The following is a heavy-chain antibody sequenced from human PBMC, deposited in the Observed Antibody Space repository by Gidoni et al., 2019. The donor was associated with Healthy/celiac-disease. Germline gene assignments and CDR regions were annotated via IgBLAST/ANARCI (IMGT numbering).Heavy chain of an antibody. J-gene: IGHJ4*02. D-gene: IGHD3-10*01. CDR2: ISGSGGST. CDR1: GFTFSSYA. Sequence: EVQLLESGGGLVQPGGSLRLSCAASGFTFSSYAMSWVRQAPGKGLEWVSAISGSGGSTYYADSVKGRFTISRDNSKNTLYLQMNSLRAEDTAVYYCAKDSIPTLWFGELLPDDIDYWGQGTLVTVSS. CDR3: AKDSIPTLWFGELLPDDIDY. V-gene: IGHV3-23*01.